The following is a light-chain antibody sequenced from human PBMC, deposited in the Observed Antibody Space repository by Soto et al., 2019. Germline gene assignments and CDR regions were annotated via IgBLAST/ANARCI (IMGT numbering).Light chain of an antibody. Sequence: EIVVTQSPATLSVSPGERATLSCRASQSVSSNFAWYQQKPGQAPRLLIYGASTRASGLPARFSGSGSGTEFTLTISSLQSEDFAVYYCQQYYNWPPRITFGQGTRWR. V-gene: IGKV3-15*01. CDR2: GAS. CDR3: QQYYNWPPRIT. J-gene: IGKJ5*01. CDR1: QSVSSN.